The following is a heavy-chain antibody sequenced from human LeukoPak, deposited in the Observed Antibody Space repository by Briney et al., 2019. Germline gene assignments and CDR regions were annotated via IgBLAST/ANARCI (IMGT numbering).Heavy chain of an antibody. V-gene: IGHV1-69*13. J-gene: IGHJ4*02. D-gene: IGHD3-3*01. CDR2: IIPIFGTA. Sequence: SVKVPCKASGGTFSSYAISWVRQAPGQGLEWMGGIIPIFGTANYAQKFQGRVTITADESTSAAYMELSSLRSEDTAVYYCARVTTIFGVVTQFDYWGQGTLVTVSS. CDR3: ARVTTIFGVVTQFDY. CDR1: GGTFSSYA.